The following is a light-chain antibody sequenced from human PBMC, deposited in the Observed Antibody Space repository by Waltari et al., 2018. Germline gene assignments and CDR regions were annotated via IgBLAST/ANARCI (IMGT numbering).Light chain of an antibody. Sequence: EVVMTQSPATLSVCPGDRVSLSCRASQSVSTNLAWYQQRPGQTPRLLIYGASTRATGLPARFSGSGSGTEFTLTISSLQSEDFAIYYCLQYNSRFAFGPGTKVDI. V-gene: IGKV3-15*01. CDR2: GAS. CDR3: LQYNSRFA. J-gene: IGKJ3*01. CDR1: QSVSTN.